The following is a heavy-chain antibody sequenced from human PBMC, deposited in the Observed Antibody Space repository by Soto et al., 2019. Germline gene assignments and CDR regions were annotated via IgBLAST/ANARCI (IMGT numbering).Heavy chain of an antibody. V-gene: IGHV4-30-2*01. J-gene: IGHJ6*02. CDR2: IYHSGST. Sequence: QLQLQESGSGLVKPSQTLSLTCAVSGGSISSGGYSWSWIRQPPGKGLEWIGYIYHSGSTYYNPSIKSRVTISVDRSKNQFSLKLSSVTAADTAVYYCARGVGYCISTSCPFHNYYYGMDVWGQGTTVTVSS. CDR1: GGSISSGGYS. CDR3: ARGVGYCISTSCPFHNYYYGMDV. D-gene: IGHD2-2*01.